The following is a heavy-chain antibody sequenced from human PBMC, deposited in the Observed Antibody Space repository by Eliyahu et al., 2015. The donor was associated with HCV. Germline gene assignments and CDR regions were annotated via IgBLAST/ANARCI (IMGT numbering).Heavy chain of an antibody. J-gene: IGHJ3*02. CDR1: GFTFSDYY. CDR3: AREELRSDDAFDI. V-gene: IGHV3-11*06. Sequence: QVQLVESGGGLVKPGGSLRLSCAASGFTFSDYYMSWIRQAPGKGLGWVSYISSSSSYTNYADSVKGRFTISRDNAKNSLYLQMNSLRAEDTAVYYCAREELRSDDAFDIWGQGTMVTVSS. D-gene: IGHD1-7*01. CDR2: ISSSSSYT.